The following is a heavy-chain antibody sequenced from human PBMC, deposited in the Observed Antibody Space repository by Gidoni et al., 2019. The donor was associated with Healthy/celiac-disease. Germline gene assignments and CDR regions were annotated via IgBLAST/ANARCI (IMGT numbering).Heavy chain of an antibody. CDR2: TYYRSKWYN. CDR3: ARDPGPGGRIAVAGTPYYFDY. V-gene: IGHV6-1*01. CDR1: SVSSNSAV. D-gene: IGHD6-19*01. J-gene: IGHJ4*02. Sequence: SVSSNSAVWNWIRQSPSRGLEWLGRTYYRSKWYNDYAVSVKSRITINPDTSKNQFSLQLNSVTPEDTAVYYCARDPGPGGRIAVAGTPYYFDYWGQGTLVTVSS.